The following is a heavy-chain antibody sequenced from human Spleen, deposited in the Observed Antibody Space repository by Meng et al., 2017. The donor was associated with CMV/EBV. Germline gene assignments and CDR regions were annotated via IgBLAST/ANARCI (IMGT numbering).Heavy chain of an antibody. Sequence: GESLKISCAASGFTFSSYAMNWVRQAPGKGLEWVSAISGSSGSTYYADSVKGRFTISRDNAKNSLYLQMNSLRAEDTAVYYCARDRMDYDILTGYYYYFDYWGQGTLVTVSS. CDR3: ARDRMDYDILTGYYYYFDY. V-gene: IGHV3-23*01. J-gene: IGHJ4*02. CDR2: ISGSSGST. CDR1: GFTFSSYA. D-gene: IGHD3-9*01.